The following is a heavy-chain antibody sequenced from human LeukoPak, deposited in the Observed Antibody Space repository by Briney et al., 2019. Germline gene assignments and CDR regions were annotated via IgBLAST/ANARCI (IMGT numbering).Heavy chain of an antibody. J-gene: IGHJ3*02. V-gene: IGHV1-18*04. Sequence: ASVKVSCKASGYTFTGYCMHWVRQAPGQGLEWMGWVNAYNGDTNYGQNFQGRVTVTTDTSTSTGYMEVKSLRSDDTAVYYCARVTLHDYGSGRYAFDIWGQGTMVTVSS. CDR1: GYTFTGYC. D-gene: IGHD3-10*01. CDR3: ARVTLHDYGSGRYAFDI. CDR2: VNAYNGDT.